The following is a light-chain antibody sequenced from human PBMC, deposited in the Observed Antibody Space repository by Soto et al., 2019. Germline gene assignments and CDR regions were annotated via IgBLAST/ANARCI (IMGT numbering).Light chain of an antibody. V-gene: IGKV2-28*01. CDR2: LGS. CDR3: MQAVQTPWT. J-gene: IGKJ1*01. CDR1: QSLQHSNGYNF. Sequence: DIVMTQSPLSLPVTPGEPASISCRSSQSLQHSNGYNFLDWYLQKPGQSPQLLIYLGSHRASGVPDRCSGSASGTDFTLKSTRVEAEDVGVYYCMQAVQTPWTFGEGTKVEIK.